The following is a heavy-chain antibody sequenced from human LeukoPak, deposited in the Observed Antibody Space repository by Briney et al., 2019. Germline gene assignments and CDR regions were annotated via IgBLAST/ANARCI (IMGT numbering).Heavy chain of an antibody. CDR2: INPNSGGT. V-gene: IGHV1-2*02. D-gene: IGHD1-14*01. CDR3: ARDGTDGSYYDY. CDR1: GYTFTGYY. J-gene: IGHJ4*02. Sequence: ASVKVSCKASGYTFTGYYMHWVRQAPGKGLEWMGWINPNSGGTNYAQRFQGRVTMTRDTSISTAYMELSRLRSDDTAVYYCARDGTDGSYYDYWGQGTLVTVSS.